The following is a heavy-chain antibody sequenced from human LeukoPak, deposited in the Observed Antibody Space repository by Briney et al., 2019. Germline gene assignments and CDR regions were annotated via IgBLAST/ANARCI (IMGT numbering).Heavy chain of an antibody. Sequence: PSETLSLTCTVSGGSLSTYYWSWIRQPPGKGLEWIGYIDYTGSTKYNPSLRSRVTISVDTSKNQFSLKMSSVTAADTAVHYCARVGEGSFDMRGQGTMVTVSS. CDR3: ARVGEGSFDM. D-gene: IGHD3-10*01. J-gene: IGHJ3*02. V-gene: IGHV4-59*01. CDR1: GGSLSTYY. CDR2: IDYTGST.